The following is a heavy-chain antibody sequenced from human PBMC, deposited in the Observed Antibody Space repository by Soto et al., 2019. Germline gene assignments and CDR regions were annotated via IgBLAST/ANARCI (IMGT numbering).Heavy chain of an antibody. Sequence: ELQLVETGGGLIQPGGTLRLSCAASGFNVSNNYMTWVRQPPGKGLEWGSVMYSGGSKYYADSVKGRFTISRDNSKNTLYLEMSSLRAEDTAVYYCARDQGCSGGNCDNWFDPWGQGTLVTVSS. V-gene: IGHV3-53*02. CDR3: ARDQGCSGGNCDNWFDP. CDR1: GFNVSNNY. D-gene: IGHD2-15*01. J-gene: IGHJ5*02. CDR2: MYSGGSK.